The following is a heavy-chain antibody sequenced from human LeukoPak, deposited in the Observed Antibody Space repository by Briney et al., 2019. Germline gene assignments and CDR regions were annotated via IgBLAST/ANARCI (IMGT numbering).Heavy chain of an antibody. CDR3: AKGPGWLRPEYFDY. CDR1: GFTFGSYA. D-gene: IGHD5-12*01. V-gene: IGHV3-23*01. CDR2: ISGSGGNT. J-gene: IGHJ4*02. Sequence: PGGSMRLSCAASGFTFGSYAMSWVRQAPGKGLEWVSTISGSGGNTYSADSVKGRFTISRDNSKNTLYLQMSSLRAEDTAVYYCAKGPGWLRPEYFDYWGQGTVLTVSS.